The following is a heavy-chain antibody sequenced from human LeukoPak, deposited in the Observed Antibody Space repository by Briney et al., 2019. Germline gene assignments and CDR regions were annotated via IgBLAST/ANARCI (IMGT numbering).Heavy chain of an antibody. V-gene: IGHV4-30-2*01. D-gene: IGHD7-27*01. J-gene: IGHJ4*02. Sequence: SETLSLTCTVSGGSISSGGYYWSWIRQPPGKGLEWIGYIYHSGSTYYNPSLKSRVTISVDKSKNQFSLKLSSVTAADTAVYYCARANWAMMWGVDYWGQGTLVTVSS. CDR1: GGSISSGGYY. CDR3: ARANWAMMWGVDY. CDR2: IYHSGST.